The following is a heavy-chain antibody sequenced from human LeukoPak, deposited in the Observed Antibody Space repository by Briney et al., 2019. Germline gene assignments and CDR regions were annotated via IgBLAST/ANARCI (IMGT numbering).Heavy chain of an antibody. CDR3: ALYSGYCSGGSCYFDY. Sequence: GESLKISCKGSEYSFTSYWIGWVRQMPGKGLEWMGIIYPGDSDTRYSPSFQGQVTISADKSISTAYLQWSSLKASDTAMYYCALYSGYCSGGSCYFDYWGQGTLVTVSS. CDR1: EYSFTSYW. J-gene: IGHJ4*02. V-gene: IGHV5-51*01. CDR2: IYPGDSDT. D-gene: IGHD2-15*01.